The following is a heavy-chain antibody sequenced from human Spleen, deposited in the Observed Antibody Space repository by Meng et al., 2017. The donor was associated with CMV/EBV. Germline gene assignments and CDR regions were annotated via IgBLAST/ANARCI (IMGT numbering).Heavy chain of an antibody. D-gene: IGHD3-10*01. V-gene: IGHV1-18*01. CDR2: ITTYNDNT. Sequence: QVELVQSGAEVKKPGASVKLSCKASGYTFSHSFISWVRQAPGQGLEWMGRITTYNDNTKYGQKFQGRVTMTTDTSTRTVYMELRSLRSDDTAIYYCARVSGSGSYLLWGQGTLVTVSS. CDR3: ARVSGSGSYLL. J-gene: IGHJ4*02. CDR1: GYTFSHSF.